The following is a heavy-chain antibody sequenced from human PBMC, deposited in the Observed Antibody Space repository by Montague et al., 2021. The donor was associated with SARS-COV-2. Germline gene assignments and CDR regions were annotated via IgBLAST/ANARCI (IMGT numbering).Heavy chain of an antibody. V-gene: IGHV4-34*01. CDR1: GGSFSGYY. D-gene: IGHD6-13*01. CDR2: INHSGST. CDR3: ARVGRQQLVRLSGMDV. Sequence: SETLSLTCTVSGGSFSGYYWSWIRQPPGKGLEWIGEINHSGSTNYNPSLKSRVTISVDTSKNQFSLKLSSVTAADTAVYYCARVGRQQLVRLSGMDVWGQGTTVTVSS. J-gene: IGHJ6*02.